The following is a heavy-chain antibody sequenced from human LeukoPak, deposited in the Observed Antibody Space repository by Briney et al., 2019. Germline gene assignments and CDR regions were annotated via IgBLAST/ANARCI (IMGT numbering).Heavy chain of an antibody. J-gene: IGHJ3*02. CDR1: GYTFTSYG. V-gene: IGHV1-18*01. CDR2: ISAHNGNT. Sequence: GASVKVSCKASGYTFTSYGISWVRQAPGQGLEWMGWISAHNGNTNYAQKLQGRVTMTTDTSTSTAYMELRSLRSDDTAVYYCAREIGGGSGSYSDAFDIWGQGTMVTVSS. CDR3: AREIGGGSGSYSDAFDI. D-gene: IGHD3-10*01.